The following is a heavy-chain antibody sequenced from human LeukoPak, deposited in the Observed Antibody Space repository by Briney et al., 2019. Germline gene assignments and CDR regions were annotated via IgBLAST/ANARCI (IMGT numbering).Heavy chain of an antibody. V-gene: IGHV1-2*04. D-gene: IGHD2-2*01. CDR1: GYTFTDYY. CDR2: INPNNGGT. CDR3: VRANPLHCSSTSCLFDY. Sequence: ASVKVSCKASGYTFTDYYMHWVRQAPGQGLEWVGWINPNNGGTYSTQKFQGWVTMTRDTSISTAYMELSRLTSDDTAVYYCVRANPLHCSSTSCLFDYWGQGSLVTVSS. J-gene: IGHJ4*02.